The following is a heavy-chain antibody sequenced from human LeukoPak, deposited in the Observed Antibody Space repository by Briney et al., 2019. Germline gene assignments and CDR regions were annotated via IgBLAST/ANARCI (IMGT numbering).Heavy chain of an antibody. V-gene: IGHV3-30-3*01. CDR1: GFTFSSYA. D-gene: IGHD2-21*02. CDR2: TSYDGSNK. CDR3: ARDPTDCGGDCVSFDY. Sequence: GGSLRLSCAASGFTFSSYAMHWVRQAPGKGLEWVAVTSYDGSNKYYADSVKGRFTISRDNSKNTLYLQMNSLRAEDTAVYYCARDPTDCGGDCVSFDYWGQGTLVTVSS. J-gene: IGHJ4*02.